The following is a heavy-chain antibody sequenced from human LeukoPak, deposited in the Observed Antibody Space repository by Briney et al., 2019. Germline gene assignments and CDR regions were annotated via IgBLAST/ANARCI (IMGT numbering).Heavy chain of an antibody. V-gene: IGHV3-48*03. CDR1: GFTFSSYE. D-gene: IGHD6-13*01. CDR2: ISSSGSTI. Sequence: PGGSLRLSCAASGFTFSSYEMNWVRQAPGKGLEWVSYISSSGSTIYYADSVKGRFTISRDNAKNSLYLQMNSLRAEDTAVYYCARTGYSSSWYEYYFDYWGQGTLVTVSS. J-gene: IGHJ4*02. CDR3: ARTGYSSSWYEYYFDY.